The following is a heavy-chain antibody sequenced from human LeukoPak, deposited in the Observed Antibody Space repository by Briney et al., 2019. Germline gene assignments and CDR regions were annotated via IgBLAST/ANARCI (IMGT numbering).Heavy chain of an antibody. CDR2: IYYSGST. V-gene: IGHV4-39*07. Sequence: KPSETLSLTCTVSGGSIRSSRYYWGWIRQPPGKGLEWIGNIYYSGSTYYNPSLKSRVTISVDTSKNQFSLTLTSVTAADTAIYFCATSSYCGGDCSLIDGFDIWGQGTKLTVSS. D-gene: IGHD2-21*02. CDR1: GGSIRSSRYY. J-gene: IGHJ3*02. CDR3: ATSSYCGGDCSLIDGFDI.